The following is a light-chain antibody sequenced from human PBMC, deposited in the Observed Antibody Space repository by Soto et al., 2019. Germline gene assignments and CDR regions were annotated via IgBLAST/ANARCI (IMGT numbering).Light chain of an antibody. CDR2: WAA. CDR1: QSVLYNFNNKKY. V-gene: IGKV4-1*01. J-gene: IGKJ5*01. CDR3: QQYYSIPIT. Sequence: DIVMTQSPDSLAVSLGERATINCKSSQSVLYNFNNKKYLAWYQQKPGQPPELLIYWAATRESGVPDRFSGSGSGTDFTLTIGSLQAEDVAVYYCQQYYSIPITFGQGTRLEIK.